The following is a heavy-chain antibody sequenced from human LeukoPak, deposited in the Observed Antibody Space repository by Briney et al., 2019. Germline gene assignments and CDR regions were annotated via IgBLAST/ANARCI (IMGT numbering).Heavy chain of an antibody. CDR1: GASISRSDYF. Sequence: PSETLSLTCTVSGASISRSDYFWGWIRQPPGKGLEWIGSIYYSGSTYYSPSLKGRVTISVDTSKNQFSLKLYSVTAADTAVYYCARSSEYGDPFNYWGQGTLVTVSS. J-gene: IGHJ4*02. CDR3: ARSSEYGDPFNY. CDR2: IYYSGST. D-gene: IGHD4-17*01. V-gene: IGHV4-39*01.